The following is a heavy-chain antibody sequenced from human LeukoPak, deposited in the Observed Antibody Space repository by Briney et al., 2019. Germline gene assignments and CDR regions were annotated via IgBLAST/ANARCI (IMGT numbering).Heavy chain of an antibody. J-gene: IGHJ5*02. CDR1: GFTVSSNY. D-gene: IGHD6-6*01. CDR3: ARAGIAARLLYNWFDP. V-gene: IGHV3-66*01. Sequence: GGSPRLSCAATGFTVSSNYMSWVRQAPGQGLEWVSVIYSGGSTYYADSVKGRFTISRDNSKNTLYLQMNNLRAEDTAVYYCARAGIAARLLYNWFDPWGQGTLVTVSS. CDR2: IYSGGST.